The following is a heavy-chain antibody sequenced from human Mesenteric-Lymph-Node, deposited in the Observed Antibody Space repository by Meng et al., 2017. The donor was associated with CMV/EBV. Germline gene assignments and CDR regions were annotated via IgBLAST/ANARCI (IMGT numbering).Heavy chain of an antibody. Sequence: SCKASGYTFNSYYMHWVRQAPGQGLEWMGIINPSGGSTSYAQKFQGRVTMTRDTSTSTVYMELSSLRSEDTAVYYCAREENSAMVTYWGQGTLVTVSS. CDR1: GYTFNSYY. V-gene: IGHV1-46*02. D-gene: IGHD2-2*01. CDR3: AREENSAMVTY. J-gene: IGHJ4*02. CDR2: INPSGGST.